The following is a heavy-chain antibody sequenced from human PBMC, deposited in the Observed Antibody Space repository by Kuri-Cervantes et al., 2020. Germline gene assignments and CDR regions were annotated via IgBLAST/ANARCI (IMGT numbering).Heavy chain of an antibody. CDR2: ISSSSSYI. J-gene: IGHJ4*02. CDR1: GFTFSSYG. D-gene: IGHD2-2*01. V-gene: IGHV3-21*01. Sequence: GESLKISCVGSGFTFSSYGMNWVRQAPGEGLEWVSSISSSSSYIYYADSVKGRFTISRDNAKNSLYLQMNSLRAEDTAVYYCARVLVVVPAAYDYWGQGTLVTVSS. CDR3: ARVLVVVPAAYDY.